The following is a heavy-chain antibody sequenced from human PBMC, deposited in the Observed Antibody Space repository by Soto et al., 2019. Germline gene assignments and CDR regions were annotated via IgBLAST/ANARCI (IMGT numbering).Heavy chain of an antibody. J-gene: IGHJ6*02. V-gene: IGHV3-23*01. CDR3: AQAIPEYGDDGGEDFFDYSGTDV. Sequence: EVHLLESGGGLVQPGGSLRLSCAASGFTFSSYAMNWVRQAPGKGLEWVAGISGSGDKAYYADSVRGRFTVSRDNSNNPPFMHMTTLRGEDRATYYCAQAIPEYGDDGGEDFFDYSGTDVWGPGTAVTVSS. CDR1: GFTFSSYA. D-gene: IGHD4-17*01. CDR2: ISGSGDKA.